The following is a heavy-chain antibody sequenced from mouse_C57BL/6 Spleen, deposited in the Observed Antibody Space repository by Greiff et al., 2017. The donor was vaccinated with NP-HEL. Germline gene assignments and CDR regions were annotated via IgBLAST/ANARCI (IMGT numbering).Heavy chain of an antibody. CDR1: GYTFTSYW. V-gene: IGHV1-64*01. Sequence: QVQLQQPGAELVKPGASVKLSCKASGYTFTSYWMHWVKPRPGQGLEWIGMIHPNSGSTNYNEKFKSKATLTVDKSSSTAYMQLSSLTSEDSAVYYCARLLAGYFDVWGTGTTVTVSS. CDR3: ARLLAGYFDV. J-gene: IGHJ1*03. CDR2: IHPNSGST.